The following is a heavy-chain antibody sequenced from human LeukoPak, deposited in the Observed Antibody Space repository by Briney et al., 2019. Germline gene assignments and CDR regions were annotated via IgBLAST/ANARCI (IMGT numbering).Heavy chain of an antibody. Sequence: SETLSLTCTVSGGSISSYYWSWIRQPPGKGLEWTGYISDSGGTNYNPSLKSRLTISVDTSKNQFSLKLSSVTAADTAVYYCARTRYSSCWFFDYWAQGTLVTVSS. V-gene: IGHV4-59*01. CDR1: GGSISSYY. J-gene: IGHJ4*02. CDR3: ARTRYSSCWFFDY. D-gene: IGHD6-19*01. CDR2: ISDSGGT.